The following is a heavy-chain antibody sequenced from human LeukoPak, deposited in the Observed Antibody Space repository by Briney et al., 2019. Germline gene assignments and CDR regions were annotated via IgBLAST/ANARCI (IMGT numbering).Heavy chain of an antibody. Sequence: PGGSLGLSCAASGFTFSTYWMTWGRQAPGKGLEWVATIKQDGSEKYYGDSVKGRFTISRDNAKNSLYLQMKSLRAEDTAVYYCAKDGGTYDDNSGGAYWGQGILVTVSS. CDR1: GFTFSTYW. CDR2: IKQDGSEK. D-gene: IGHD4/OR15-4a*01. CDR3: AKDGGTYDDNSGGAY. V-gene: IGHV3-7*01. J-gene: IGHJ4*02.